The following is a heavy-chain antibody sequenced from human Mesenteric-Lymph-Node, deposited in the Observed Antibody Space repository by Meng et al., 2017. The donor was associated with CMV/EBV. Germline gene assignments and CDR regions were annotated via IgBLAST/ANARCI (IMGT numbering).Heavy chain of an antibody. V-gene: IGHV3-66*01. J-gene: IGHJ4*02. CDR2: IYRGDNT. D-gene: IGHD3-10*01. CDR3: TGDSVSNPNLDY. Sequence: EADLVESGGGVVQPGGSLRLSCAASGFNVRDKYMSLVRQAPGKGLEWVCIIYRGDNTYYIDSVKDRFTVSRDNSKNTMYLQMNSLRVEDTAVYYCTGDSVSNPNLDYWGQGTLVTVSS. CDR1: GFNVRDKY.